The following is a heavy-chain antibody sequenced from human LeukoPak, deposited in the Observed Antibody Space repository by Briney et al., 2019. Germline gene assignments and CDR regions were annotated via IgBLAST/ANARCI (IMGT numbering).Heavy chain of an antibody. CDR2: IYYSGST. J-gene: IGHJ4*02. CDR3: ARAPGGYSGYDSIIHDS. V-gene: IGHV4-59*08. D-gene: IGHD5-12*01. Sequence: NSSETLSLTCTGSGGAISSYYWSWIRQPPGKGLEWIGYIYYSGSTNYNPSLKSRVTISVDTSKNQFSLKLSSVTAADTAVYYCARAPGGYSGYDSIIHDSWGQGTLVTVSS. CDR1: GGAISSYY.